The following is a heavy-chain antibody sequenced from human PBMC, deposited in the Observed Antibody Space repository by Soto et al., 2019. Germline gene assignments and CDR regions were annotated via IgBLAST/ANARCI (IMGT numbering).Heavy chain of an antibody. CDR1: GGSISSYY. CDR3: ARDYHDYNHYYGMDV. CDR2: IYYSGST. V-gene: IGHV4-59*01. Sequence: SETLCLTCTVAGGSISSYYWSWIRQPPGKGLEWIGYIYYSGSTNYNPSLKSRVTISVDTSKNQFSLKLSSVTAADTAVYYCARDYHDYNHYYGMDVWGQGTTVTVSS. J-gene: IGHJ6*02. D-gene: IGHD1-1*01.